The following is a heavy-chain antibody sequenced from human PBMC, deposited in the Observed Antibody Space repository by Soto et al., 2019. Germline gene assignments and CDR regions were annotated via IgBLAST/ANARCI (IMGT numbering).Heavy chain of an antibody. Sequence: QVQLVQSGAEVKKPGSSVKVSCKASGGTFSSYTISWVRHAPGQGLEWMGRIIPILGIANYAQKFQGRVTITADKSTSTAYMELSSLRSEDTAVYYCARVSVATMDFDYCGQGTLVTVSS. CDR1: GGTFSSYT. D-gene: IGHD5-12*01. J-gene: IGHJ4*02. CDR2: IIPILGIA. V-gene: IGHV1-69*02. CDR3: ARVSVATMDFDY.